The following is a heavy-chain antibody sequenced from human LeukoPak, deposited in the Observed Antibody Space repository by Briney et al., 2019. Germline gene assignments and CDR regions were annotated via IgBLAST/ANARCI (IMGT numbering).Heavy chain of an antibody. CDR3: ARRSQNGYNSPIDY. D-gene: IGHD5-24*01. Sequence: ASVKVSCKASGYTFKNYGITWVRQAPGQGLEWMGRINTYSGSTNYPQGFQGRVTMTTDKSTTTAYMEVRSLRSDDTALYYCARRSQNGYNSPIDYWGQGTLVTVSS. CDR1: GYTFKNYG. J-gene: IGHJ4*02. V-gene: IGHV1-18*01. CDR2: INTYSGST.